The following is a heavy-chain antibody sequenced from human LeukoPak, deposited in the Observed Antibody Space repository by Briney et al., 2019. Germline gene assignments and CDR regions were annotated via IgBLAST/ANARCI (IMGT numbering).Heavy chain of an antibody. CDR3: ARAHIVVVTATPGAFDI. CDR2: ISYDGSNK. V-gene: IGHV3-30-3*01. CDR1: GFTFSSYA. J-gene: IGHJ3*02. Sequence: GGSLRLSCAASGFTFSSYAMHWVRQAPGKGLEWVAVISYDGSNKYYADSVKGRFTISRDNSKNTLYLQMNSLRAEDTAVYYCARAHIVVVTATPGAFDIWGQGTMVTVSS. D-gene: IGHD2-21*02.